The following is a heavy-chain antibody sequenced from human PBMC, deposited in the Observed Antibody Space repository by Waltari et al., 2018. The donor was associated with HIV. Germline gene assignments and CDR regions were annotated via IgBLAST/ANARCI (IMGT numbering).Heavy chain of an antibody. V-gene: IGHV3-23*01. CDR3: TRGADTLSSGSHDY. CDR1: GFTFSSYA. D-gene: IGHD6-19*01. Sequence: EVQLLESGGGLVQPGGSLRLSCAASGFTFSSYAMSWVREAPGKGREWGSDISGSRLSTKYTDSVKGRVTSSSDTSTTTLYLQMNNLRAEDTALYYCTRGADTLSSGSHDYWGQGTLVTVSS. CDR2: ISGSRLST. J-gene: IGHJ4*02.